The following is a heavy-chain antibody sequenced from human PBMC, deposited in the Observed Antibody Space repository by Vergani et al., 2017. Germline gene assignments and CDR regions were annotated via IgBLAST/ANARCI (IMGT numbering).Heavy chain of an antibody. Sequence: QVQLQESGPGLVKPSETLSLTCTVSGGSISSYYWSWIRQPPGKGLEWIGYIYYSGRTNYNPSLKSRVTISVDTSKNQFSLKLSSVTAADTAVYYCARVLAEYYYDSSVAFDIWGQGTMVTVSS. D-gene: IGHD3-22*01. CDR3: ARVLAEYYYDSSVAFDI. V-gene: IGHV4-59*01. CDR1: GGSISSYY. J-gene: IGHJ3*02. CDR2: IYYSGRT.